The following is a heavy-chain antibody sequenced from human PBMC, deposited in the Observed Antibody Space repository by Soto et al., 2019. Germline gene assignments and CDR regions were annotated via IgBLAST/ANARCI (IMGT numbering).Heavy chain of an antibody. CDR2: IKQDGSEK. CDR1: GFTFSSYW. CDR3: ARDVLVVGATPGYYGMDV. D-gene: IGHD1-26*01. V-gene: IGHV3-7*01. J-gene: IGHJ6*02. Sequence: PGGSLRLSCAASGFTFSSYWMSWVRQAPGKGLEWVANIKQDGSEKYYVDSVKGRFTISRDNAKNSLYLQMNSLRAEDTAVYYCARDVLVVGATPGYYGMDVWGQGTTVTVSS.